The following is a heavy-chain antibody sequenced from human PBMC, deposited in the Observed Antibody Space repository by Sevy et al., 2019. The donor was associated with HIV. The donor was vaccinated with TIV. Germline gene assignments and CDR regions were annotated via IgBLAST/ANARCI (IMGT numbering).Heavy chain of an antibody. CDR3: ARDHVKDGDLGDYYYYAMDV. V-gene: IGHV3-11*01. CDR1: GFILSDYY. CDR2: ISGSGDDTI. Sequence: GGSLRLSCAASGFILSDYYMSWIRQAPGKGLEWVSYISGSGDDTIYYADSVKGRFNISRDNTKNSLYLQMNSLRAEDTAVYYCARDHVKDGDLGDYYYYAMDVWGQWTTVTVSS. J-gene: IGHJ6*02. D-gene: IGHD4-17*01.